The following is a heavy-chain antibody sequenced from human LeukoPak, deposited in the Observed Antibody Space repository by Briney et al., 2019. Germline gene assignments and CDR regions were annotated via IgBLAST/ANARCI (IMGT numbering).Heavy chain of an antibody. CDR2: ISNDGTKT. J-gene: IGHJ4*02. CDR1: GFTFSDHY. CDR3: ARVFSHWGWPGDYYFDY. V-gene: IGHV3-11*04. Sequence: GGSLRLSCAAAGFTFSDHYMTWIRQAPGKGLQWISYISNDGTKTYYADSVRGRFTISRDNGKNLVYLQMNSLRVEDTAVYYCARVFSHWGWPGDYYFDYWGQGSLVTVSS. D-gene: IGHD3-16*01.